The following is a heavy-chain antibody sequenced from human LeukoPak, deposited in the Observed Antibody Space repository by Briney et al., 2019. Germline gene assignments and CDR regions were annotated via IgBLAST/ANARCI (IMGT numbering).Heavy chain of an antibody. V-gene: IGHV3-21*01. Sequence: GGSLRLSCAASGFTFSSYSMNWVRQAPGKGLEWVSSISSSSYIYYADSVKGRFTISRDSAKNSLYLQMNSLRAEDTAVYYCAREGTIVLYDSVDYWGQGTLVTVSS. J-gene: IGHJ4*02. CDR1: GFTFSSYS. CDR3: AREGTIVLYDSVDY. D-gene: IGHD5/OR15-5a*01. CDR2: ISSSSYI.